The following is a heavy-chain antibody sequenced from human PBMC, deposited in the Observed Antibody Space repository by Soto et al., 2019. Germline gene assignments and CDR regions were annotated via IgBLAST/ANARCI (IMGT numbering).Heavy chain of an antibody. Sequence: QVQLQESGPGLVKPSETLSLTCTVSGGYITNYYWSWIRQPPGKGLEWIGYIFYSGNTNYNPSLMSRVTRSVDASKNQFSLRLSSVTAADTAVYYCARDSGYGDPFDYWGQGTLVTVSS. CDR3: ARDSGYGDPFDY. D-gene: IGHD4-17*01. V-gene: IGHV4-59*01. CDR1: GGYITNYY. J-gene: IGHJ4*02. CDR2: IFYSGNT.